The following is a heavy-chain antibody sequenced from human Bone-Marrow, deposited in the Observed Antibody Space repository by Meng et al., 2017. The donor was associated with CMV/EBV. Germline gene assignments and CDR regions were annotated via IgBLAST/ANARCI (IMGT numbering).Heavy chain of an antibody. CDR3: ARGAARPFDY. V-gene: IGHV3-9*01. D-gene: IGHD6-6*01. Sequence: SLKISCAASGFTFDDYAMHWVRQAPGKGLEWVSGISWNSGSIGYADSVKGRFTISRDNAKNSLYLQMNSLRAEDTALYHCARGAARPFDYWGQGTLVTVSS. J-gene: IGHJ4*02. CDR2: ISWNSGSI. CDR1: GFTFDDYA.